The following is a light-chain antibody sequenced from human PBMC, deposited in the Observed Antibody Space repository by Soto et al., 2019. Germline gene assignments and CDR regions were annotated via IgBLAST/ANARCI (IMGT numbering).Light chain of an antibody. CDR2: DAS. CDR1: QNISIY. CDR3: QQCSNWPPEIT. V-gene: IGKV3-11*01. Sequence: EIVLTQSPATLSLSPGERATLSCRASQNISIYLAWYQQRPGQAPRLLIYDASNRATGIRARFSGSGSGTDFTLTISSLEPEDFAVYYCQQCSNWPPEITFGQGTRLDIK. J-gene: IGKJ5*01.